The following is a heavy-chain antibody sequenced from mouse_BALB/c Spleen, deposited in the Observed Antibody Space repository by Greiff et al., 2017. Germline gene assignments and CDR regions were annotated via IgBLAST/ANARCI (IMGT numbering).Heavy chain of an antibody. J-gene: IGHJ3*01. CDR1: GYTFTSYV. D-gene: IGHD2-4*01. CDR2: INPYNDGT. V-gene: IGHV1-14*01. CDR3: ASSGDYDGFAY. Sequence: VQLQQSGPELVKPGASVKMSCKASGYTFTSYVMHWVKQKPGQGLEWIGYINPYNDGTKYNEKFKGKATLTSDKSSSTAYMELSSLTSEDSAVYYCASSGDYDGFAYWGQGTLVTVSA.